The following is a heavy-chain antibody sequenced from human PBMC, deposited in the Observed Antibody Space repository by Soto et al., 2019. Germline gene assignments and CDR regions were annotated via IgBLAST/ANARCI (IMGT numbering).Heavy chain of an antibody. J-gene: IGHJ6*02. V-gene: IGHV1-69*12. CDR3: ARDPSYDSRGYYYYYYGMDV. CDR2: IIPIFGTA. D-gene: IGHD3-22*01. Sequence: QVQLVQSGAEVKKPGSSVKVSCKASGGTFSSYAISWVRQAPGQGLEWMGGIIPIFGTANYAQKFQGRVTITADESTSTAYMELSSLRSEDTAVYYCARDPSYDSRGYYYYYYGMDVWGQGSTVTVSS. CDR1: GGTFSSYA.